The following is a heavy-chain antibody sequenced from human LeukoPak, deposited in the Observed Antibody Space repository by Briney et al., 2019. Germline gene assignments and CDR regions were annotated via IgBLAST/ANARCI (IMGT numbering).Heavy chain of an antibody. J-gene: IGHJ4*02. V-gene: IGHV1-2*02. CDR2: INPNSGGT. Sequence: GASVKVSCKASGYTFAGYYMHWVRQALGQGLEWMGWINPNSGGTNYAQKFQGRVTMARDTSISTAYMELSRLRSDDTAVYYCARGPGFWSGYYNYFDYWGQGTLVTVSS. CDR3: ARGPGFWSGYYNYFDY. D-gene: IGHD3-3*01. CDR1: GYTFAGYY.